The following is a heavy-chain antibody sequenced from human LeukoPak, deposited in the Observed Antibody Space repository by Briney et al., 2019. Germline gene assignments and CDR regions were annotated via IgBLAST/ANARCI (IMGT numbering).Heavy chain of an antibody. CDR3: ATAPILRGEGGEHYKYGMDV. CDR1: VGSINSGNW. CDR2: IYHNGTP. J-gene: IGHJ6*02. V-gene: IGHV4-4*02. Sequence: SGTLSLTCAVSVGSINSGNWWSWVRQSPGKGLEWIGEIYHNGTPNYNPSLKSRVTISADTFKNHFSLKMTSVTAADTAVYYCATAPILRGEGGEHYKYGMDVWGQGTMVIVSS. D-gene: IGHD2-2*02.